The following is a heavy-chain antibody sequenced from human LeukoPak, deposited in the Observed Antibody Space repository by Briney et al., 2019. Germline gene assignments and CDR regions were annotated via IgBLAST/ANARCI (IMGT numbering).Heavy chain of an antibody. V-gene: IGHV4-30-2*01. D-gene: IGHD5-12*01. Sequence: PSETLSLTCAVSGGSISSGGYSWSWIRQPPGKGLEWIGYIYHSGSTYYNPSLKSRVTISVDRSKNQFSLKLSSVTAADTAVYYCARARGYSGCFDYWGQGTLVTVSS. CDR3: ARARGYSGCFDY. CDR2: IYHSGST. J-gene: IGHJ4*02. CDR1: GGSISSGGYS.